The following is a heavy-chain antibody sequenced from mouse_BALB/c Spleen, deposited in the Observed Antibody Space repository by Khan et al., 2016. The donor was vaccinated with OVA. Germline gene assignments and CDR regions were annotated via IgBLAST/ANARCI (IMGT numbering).Heavy chain of an antibody. J-gene: IGHJ4*01. CDR1: GYSITTNYA. D-gene: IGHD1-2*01. Sequence: EVQLVESGPGLVKPSQSLSLTCTVTGYSITTNYAWDWIRQFPGNKLEWMGYISYSGSTSYNPSLKSRISITRDTSKNQFFLQLNSVTTEDTATFYCSRKNYYGYCVDYWGQGTSVTVSS. CDR3: SRKNYYGYCVDY. V-gene: IGHV3-2*02. CDR2: ISYSGST.